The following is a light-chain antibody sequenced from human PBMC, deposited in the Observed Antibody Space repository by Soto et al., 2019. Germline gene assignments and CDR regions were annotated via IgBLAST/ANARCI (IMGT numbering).Light chain of an antibody. CDR2: DAS. Sequence: EIVLTQSPGTLSLSPGERATLSCRASQSVSNSYLAWYQQKPGQAPRLLIYDASNRATGIPARFRGSGSGTDFTLTISSLEPEDFAVYYCQQRSKWPITFGQGTRLEI. CDR3: QQRSKWPIT. J-gene: IGKJ5*01. CDR1: QSVSNSY. V-gene: IGKV3-11*01.